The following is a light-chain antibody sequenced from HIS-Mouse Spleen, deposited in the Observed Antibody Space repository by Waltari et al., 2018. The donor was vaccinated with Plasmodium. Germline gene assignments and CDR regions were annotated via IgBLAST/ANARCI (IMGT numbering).Light chain of an antibody. CDR2: QDS. V-gene: IGLV3-1*01. Sequence: SYELTQPPSVSVSPGQTASITCSGDKLGDKYACWYQQNPGQSPVLVIYQDSKRPSGIPERLSGSNSGNTATLTISGTQAMDEADYYCQAWDSSTVVFGGGTKLTVL. J-gene: IGLJ2*01. CDR1: KLGDKY. CDR3: QAWDSSTVV.